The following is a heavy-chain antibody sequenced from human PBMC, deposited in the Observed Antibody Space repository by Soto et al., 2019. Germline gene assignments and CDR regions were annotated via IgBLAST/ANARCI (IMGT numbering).Heavy chain of an antibody. CDR3: AREIPAAGLGMDV. J-gene: IGHJ6*02. Sequence: GGSLRLSCAASGFTFSSYWMNWVRQAPGKGLEWVANIKQDGSEKYYVDSAKGRFTISRDNAKNSLYLQMNSLRAEDTAVYYCAREIPAAGLGMDVWGQGTTVTVSS. CDR2: IKQDGSEK. V-gene: IGHV3-7*01. D-gene: IGHD2-2*01. CDR1: GFTFSSYW.